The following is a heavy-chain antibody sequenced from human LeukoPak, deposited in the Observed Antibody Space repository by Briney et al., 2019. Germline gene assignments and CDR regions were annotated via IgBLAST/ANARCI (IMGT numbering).Heavy chain of an antibody. V-gene: IGHV1-2*02. D-gene: IGHD6-13*01. J-gene: IGHJ5*02. CDR3: ARGPGGYSSSWLSGSWFDP. CDR1: GYTFTRYY. CDR2: INPNSGGT. Sequence: ASVKVSCKASGYTFTRYYMHWVRQAPGQGLEWMGWINPNSGGTNYAQKFQGRVTMTRDTSISTAYMELSRLRSDDTAVYYCARGPGGYSSSWLSGSWFDPWGQGTLVTVSS.